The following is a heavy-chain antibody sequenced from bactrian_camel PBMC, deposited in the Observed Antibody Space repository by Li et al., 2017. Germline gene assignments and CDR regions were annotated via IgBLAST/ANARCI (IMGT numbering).Heavy chain of an antibody. Sequence: VQLVESGGGLVQAGGSLRLSCVSSVGYVFSSHCMGWFLQAPGKEREGVAALYFADGDAVYADSVKGRFTISLDNAKKILYLQMTNLKPEDTAMYYCAAFRRKYGGSDASLGRCADFGYWGQGTQVTVS. J-gene: IGHJ6*01. CDR3: AAFRRKYGGSDASLGRCADFGY. CDR2: LYFADGDA. D-gene: IGHD6*01. V-gene: IGHV3S6*01. CDR1: GYVFSSHC.